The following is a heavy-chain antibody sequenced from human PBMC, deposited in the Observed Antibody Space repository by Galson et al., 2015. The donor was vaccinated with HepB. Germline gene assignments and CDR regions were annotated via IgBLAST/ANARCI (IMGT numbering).Heavy chain of an antibody. V-gene: IGHV3-30*04. Sequence: SLRLSCAASGFTFSSYAMHWVRQAPGKGLEWVAVISYDGSNKYYADSVKGRFTISRDNSKNTLYLQMNSLRAEDTAVYYCAKDSSGYINYYFDYWGQGTLVTVSS. D-gene: IGHD3-22*01. CDR2: ISYDGSNK. CDR1: GFTFSSYA. CDR3: AKDSSGYINYYFDY. J-gene: IGHJ4*02.